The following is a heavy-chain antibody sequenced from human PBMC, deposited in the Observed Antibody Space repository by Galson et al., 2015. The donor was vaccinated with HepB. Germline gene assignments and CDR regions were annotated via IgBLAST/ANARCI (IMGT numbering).Heavy chain of an antibody. CDR3: ARVVTRTDSSGYYVGY. D-gene: IGHD3-22*01. CDR2: INPNSGGT. J-gene: IGHJ4*02. CDR1: GYTFTGYY. Sequence: SVKVSCKASGYTFTGYYMHWVRQAPGQGLEWMGRINPNSGGTNYAQKFQGRVTMTRDTSISTAYMELSRLRPDDTAVYYCARVVTRTDSSGYYVGYWGQGTLVTVSS. V-gene: IGHV1-2*06.